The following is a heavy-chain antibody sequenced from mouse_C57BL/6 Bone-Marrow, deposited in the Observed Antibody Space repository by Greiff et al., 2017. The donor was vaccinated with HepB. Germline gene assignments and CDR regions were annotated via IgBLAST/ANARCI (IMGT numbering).Heavy chain of an antibody. CDR2: IYPRSGNT. J-gene: IGHJ2*01. CDR1: GYTFTSYG. V-gene: IGHV1-81*01. Sequence: VMLVESGAELARPGASVKLSCKASGYTFTSYGISWVKQRTGQGLEWIGEIYPRSGNTYYNEKFKGKATLTADKSSSTAYMELRSLTSEDSAVYFCARSGSSGYKDYWGQGTTLTVSS. D-gene: IGHD3-2*02. CDR3: ARSGSSGYKDY.